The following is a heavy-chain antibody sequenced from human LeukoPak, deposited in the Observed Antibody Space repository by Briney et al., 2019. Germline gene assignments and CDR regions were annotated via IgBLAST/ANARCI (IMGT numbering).Heavy chain of an antibody. J-gene: IGHJ4*02. CDR2: ISRHSDYV. CDR1: GFTFSSYS. V-gene: IGHV3-21*01. Sequence: GGSLRLSCAASGFTFSSYSMNWVRQAPGKGLEWVSSISRHSDYVYSADPVEGRFSISRENAKNSLYLQMNSLRAEDTAVYYCARGPSCGGGTCYLDYWGRGTLVTVSS. CDR3: ARGPSCGGGTCYLDY. D-gene: IGHD2-15*01.